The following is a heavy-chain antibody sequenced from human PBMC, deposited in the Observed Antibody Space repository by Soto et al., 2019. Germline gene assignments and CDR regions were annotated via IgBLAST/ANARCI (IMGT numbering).Heavy chain of an antibody. CDR2: IYYSGST. V-gene: IGHV4-59*01. CDR3: ARVIAVAGNRYYYYGMDV. Sequence: SETLSLTCTVSGGPISSYYWSWIRQPPGKGLEWIGYIYYSGSTNYNPSLKSRVTISVDTSKNQFSLKLSSVTAADTAVYYCARVIAVAGNRYYYYGMDVWGQGTTVTVSS. J-gene: IGHJ6*02. CDR1: GGPISSYY. D-gene: IGHD6-19*01.